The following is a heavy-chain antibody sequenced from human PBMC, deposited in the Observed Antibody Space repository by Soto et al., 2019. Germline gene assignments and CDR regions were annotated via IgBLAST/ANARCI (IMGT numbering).Heavy chain of an antibody. CDR3: ARDVSPGSSSLYLDAFDI. CDR1: GFTLSAYW. V-gene: IGHV3-7*05. Sequence: EVQLEESGGDLVQPGGSLRLSCAASGFTLSAYWMTWVRQAPGKGLEWVANINRDGSKKYYLDSVRGRFTISRDNVGNSLYLQIDSRRADDTALYYCARDVSPGSSSLYLDAFDIWGQGTMVTVSS. D-gene: IGHD6-13*01. CDR2: INRDGSKK. J-gene: IGHJ3*02.